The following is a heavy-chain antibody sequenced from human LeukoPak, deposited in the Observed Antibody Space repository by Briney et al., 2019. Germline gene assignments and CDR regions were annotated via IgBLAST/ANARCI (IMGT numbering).Heavy chain of an antibody. V-gene: IGHV3-23*01. CDR1: GFTFSSYA. D-gene: IGHD3-10*01. J-gene: IGHJ3*02. Sequence: GGSLRLSCAASGFTFSSYAMSWVRQAPGKGLEWVSSISGSGGNRYYADSVKGRFTISRDNSKNTLYLQMNSLRAEDTAVYYCARDRLLWFGELLNNGNDAFDIWGQGTMVTVSS. CDR3: ARDRLLWFGELLNNGNDAFDI. CDR2: ISGSGGNR.